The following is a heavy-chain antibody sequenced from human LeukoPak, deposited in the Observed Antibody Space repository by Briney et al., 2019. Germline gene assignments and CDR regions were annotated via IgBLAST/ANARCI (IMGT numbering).Heavy chain of an antibody. Sequence: GWSLRLSCAASGFTFSSYAMSWVRQAPGKGLEWVSAISGSGGSTYYADSVKGRFTISRDNSKNSLYLQMNSLRAEDTAVYYCARHRIAAATVDYWGQGTLVTVSS. CDR3: ARHRIAAATVDY. CDR1: GFTFSSYA. D-gene: IGHD6-13*01. V-gene: IGHV3-23*01. CDR2: ISGSGGST. J-gene: IGHJ4*02.